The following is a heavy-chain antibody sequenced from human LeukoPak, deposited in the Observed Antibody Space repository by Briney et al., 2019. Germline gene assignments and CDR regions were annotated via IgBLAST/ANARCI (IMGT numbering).Heavy chain of an antibody. CDR1: GFTVSSNY. V-gene: IGHV3-66*01. Sequence: GGSLRLSCAASGFTVSSNYMSWVRQAPGKGLEWVSVIYSGGSTYYADFVKGRFTISRDNSKNTLYLQMNSLRAEDTAVYYCARDRYSSSSAYFQHWGQGTLVTVSS. J-gene: IGHJ1*01. CDR3: ARDRYSSSSAYFQH. D-gene: IGHD6-6*01. CDR2: IYSGGST.